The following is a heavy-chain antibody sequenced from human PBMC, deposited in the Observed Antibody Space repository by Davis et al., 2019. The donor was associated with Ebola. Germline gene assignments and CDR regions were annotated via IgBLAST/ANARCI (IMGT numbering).Heavy chain of an antibody. CDR2: INPNSGGT. D-gene: IGHD2-21*02. J-gene: IGHJ6*02. CDR3: ARSGGDHNYYYYGMDV. V-gene: IGHV1-2*02. CDR1: GYTFTGYY. Sequence: ASVKVSCKASGYTFTGYYMHWVRQAPGQGLEWMGWINPNSGGTNYAQKFQGRVTITADESTSTAYMELSSLRSEDTAVYYCARSGGDHNYYYYGMDVWGQGTLVTVSS.